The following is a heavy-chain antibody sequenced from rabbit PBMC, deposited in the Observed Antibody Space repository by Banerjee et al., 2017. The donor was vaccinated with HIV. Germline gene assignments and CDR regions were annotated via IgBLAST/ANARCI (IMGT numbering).Heavy chain of an antibody. Sequence: QEQLEESGGDLVKPEGSLTITCTASGFSFSNKYVMCWVRQAPGKGLEWIACINSSSRSAVYASWGTGRFTISKTSSTRVTLQMTSLTAADTATYFCAREEVVAGYGGVGHAMGLGLWGPGTLVTVS. CDR3: AREEVVAGYGGVGHAMGLGL. D-gene: IGHD3-1*01. J-gene: IGHJ6*01. CDR2: INSSSRSA. CDR1: GFSFSNKYV. V-gene: IGHV1S45*01.